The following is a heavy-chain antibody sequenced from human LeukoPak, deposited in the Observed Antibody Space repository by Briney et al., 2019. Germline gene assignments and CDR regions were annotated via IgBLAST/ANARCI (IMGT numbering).Heavy chain of an antibody. J-gene: IGHJ4*02. V-gene: IGHV3-48*01. D-gene: IGHD1-26*01. CDR1: GFTLRTYT. CDR3: ARESPRIVVPTTFDY. CDR2: ISTSSSTI. Sequence: GGSLRLSCAASGFTLRTYTMNWVRQAPGKGLEWVSYISTSSSTIYYADSVKGRFTISRDNAKNSLYLQMNSLRAEDTAVYYCARESPRIVVPTTFDYWGQGTLVTVSS.